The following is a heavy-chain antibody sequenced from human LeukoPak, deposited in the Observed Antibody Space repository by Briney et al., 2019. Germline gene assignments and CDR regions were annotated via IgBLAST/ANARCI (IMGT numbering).Heavy chain of an antibody. CDR2: LSGSGDRT. D-gene: IGHD4-17*01. V-gene: IGHV3-23*01. J-gene: IGHJ4*02. CDR1: GFTFSSFA. CDR3: ARVNYGDRPY. Sequence: PGGSLRLSCAASGFTFSSFAMTWVRQAPGKGLEWVSTLSGSGDRTFTADSVKGRFTISRDNSKNSLYLQMNSLRAEDTAVYYCARVNYGDRPYWGQGTLVTVSS.